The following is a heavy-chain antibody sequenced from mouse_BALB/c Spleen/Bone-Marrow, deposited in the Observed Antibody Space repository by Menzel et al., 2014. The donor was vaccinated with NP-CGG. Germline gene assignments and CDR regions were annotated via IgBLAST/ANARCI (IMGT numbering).Heavy chain of an antibody. J-gene: IGHJ3*01. CDR1: GSTFNSYG. Sequence: EVMLVESGGGSVKSGGSLKLSCAASGSTFNSYGMSWVRQTPEKRLEWVATISGGGSYTFYPDSVKGRFTISRDNAKNNLYLQLSSLRSEDTALYYCARHAYYDQTEVSFVYWGQGTLVTVSA. CDR2: ISGGGSYT. D-gene: IGHD2-4*01. CDR3: ARHAYYDQTEVSFVY. V-gene: IGHV5-9-2*01.